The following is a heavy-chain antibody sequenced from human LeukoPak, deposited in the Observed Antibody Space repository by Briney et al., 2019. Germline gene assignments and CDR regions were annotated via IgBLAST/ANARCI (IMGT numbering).Heavy chain of an antibody. CDR2: ISGSGGST. V-gene: IGHV3-23*01. Sequence: GGSLRLSCEASGFTFSGYAMSWVRQAPGKGLEWVSAISGSGGSTYYADSVKGRFTISRDNSKNTLYLQMNSLRAEDTAVYYCAKDGVYSSSWYDFDYWGQGTLVTVSS. J-gene: IGHJ4*02. CDR3: AKDGVYSSSWYDFDY. CDR1: GFTFSGYA. D-gene: IGHD6-13*01.